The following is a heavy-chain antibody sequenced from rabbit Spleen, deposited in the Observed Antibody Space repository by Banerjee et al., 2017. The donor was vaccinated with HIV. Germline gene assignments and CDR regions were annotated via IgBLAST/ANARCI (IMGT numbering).Heavy chain of an antibody. CDR2: IYAGTIGST. J-gene: IGHJ6*01. Sequence: QQLVESGGGLVKPGASLTLTCKASGFSFSSGYDLCWVRQAPGKGLEWIACIYAGTIGSTYSASWAKGRFTISKTSSTTVTLQVTSLTAADTATYFCARDTSSSFSSYGMDLWGPGTLVTVS. D-gene: IGHD1-1*01. CDR1: GFSFSSGYD. V-gene: IGHV1S40*01. CDR3: ARDTSSSFSSYGMDL.